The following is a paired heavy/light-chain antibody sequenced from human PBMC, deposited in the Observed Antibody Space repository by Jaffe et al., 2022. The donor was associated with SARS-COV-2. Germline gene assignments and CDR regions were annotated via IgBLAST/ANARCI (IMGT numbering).Light chain of an antibody. CDR3: QQANSFPLT. J-gene: IGKJ4*01. CDR1: QGISSY. V-gene: IGKV1-12*01. CDR2: AAS. Sequence: DIQMTQSPSSVSASVGDRVTITCRASQGISSYLAWYQQKPGKAPKLLIYAASSFQSGVTSRFSGSGSGTDFTLTISSLQPEDFATYYCQQANSFPLTFGGGTKVEIK.
Heavy chain of an antibody. Sequence: EVQLVESGGGLVQPGGSLRLSCAASGFTFSSYAMTWVRQAPGKGLEWVSAISYSGGSIHYANSVKGRFTISRDNAKNTLYLQMNSLRAEDTALYFCAKDRQAGGYYYMDVWGKGTTVTVSS. CDR2: ISYSGGSI. CDR1: GFTFSSYA. V-gene: IGHV3-23*04. D-gene: IGHD6-19*01. CDR3: AKDRQAGGYYYMDV. J-gene: IGHJ6*03.